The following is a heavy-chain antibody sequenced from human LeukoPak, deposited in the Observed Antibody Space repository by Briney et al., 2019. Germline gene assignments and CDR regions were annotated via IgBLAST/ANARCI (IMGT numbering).Heavy chain of an antibody. Sequence: SETLSLTCTVSDYSITNVYYWGWIRQPPGKRLEWIGGINHSGSTSYNTSLKRRVTISVATSKNPFSLKLSSVTAADTAVFYCARAFYSSSWYHKEDFFDYWGQGTLVTVSS. CDR1: DYSITNVYY. CDR3: ARAFYSSSWYHKEDFFDY. V-gene: IGHV4-38-2*02. J-gene: IGHJ4*02. D-gene: IGHD6-13*01. CDR2: INHSGST.